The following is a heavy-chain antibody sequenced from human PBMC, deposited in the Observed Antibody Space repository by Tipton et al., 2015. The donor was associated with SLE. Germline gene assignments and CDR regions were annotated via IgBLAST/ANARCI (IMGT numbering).Heavy chain of an antibody. CDR1: GDPISSSSYY. J-gene: IGHJ4*02. V-gene: IGHV4-39*07. Sequence: TLSLTCTVSGDPISSSSYYWGWIRQPPGKGLEWIGSIYYSGSTYYNPSLKSRVTISVDTSKNQFSLKLSSVTAADTAVYYCARGKGIQLWIRGLYFDYWGQGTLVTVSS. CDR3: ARGKGIQLWIRGLYFDY. D-gene: IGHD5-18*01. CDR2: IYYSGST.